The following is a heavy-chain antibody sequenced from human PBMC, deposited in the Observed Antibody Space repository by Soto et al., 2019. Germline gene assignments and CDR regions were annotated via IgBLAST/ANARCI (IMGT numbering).Heavy chain of an antibody. V-gene: IGHV3-21*06. CDR1: GFMFGSHT. CDR2: ISSVSSYI. D-gene: IGHD1-26*01. J-gene: IGHJ5*02. Sequence: EVQLVESGGGLVKPGGSLRLSCAASGFMFGSHTMTWVRQAPGKGLEWVASISSVSSYIYYADSVKGRFTISGDNAKDALYLQMDSLRVEDTAVYFCAGEVVGLTTNRFDSWGQGTLVTVSS. CDR3: AGEVVGLTTNRFDS.